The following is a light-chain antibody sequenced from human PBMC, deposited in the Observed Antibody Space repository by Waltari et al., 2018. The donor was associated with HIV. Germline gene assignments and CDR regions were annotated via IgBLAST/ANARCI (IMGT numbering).Light chain of an antibody. CDR1: RSHIRINS. J-gene: IGLJ3*02. Sequence: VLTQPPSAPAPPGQRVTFPCSRRRSHIRINSVSWYPHVPGRSPKLLIYRNNQRHSGVPDRFSGSKSGTSASLAISGLQSEDEADYYCAAWDDTFRWVFGGGTKLTVL. V-gene: IGLV1-44*01. CDR2: RNN. CDR3: AAWDDTFRWV.